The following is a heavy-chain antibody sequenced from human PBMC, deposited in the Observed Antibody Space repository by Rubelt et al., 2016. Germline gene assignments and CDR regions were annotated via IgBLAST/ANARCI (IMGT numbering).Heavy chain of an antibody. Sequence: GGSLRLSCAASGFTFSSYWMSWVRQAPGKGLEWVANIKQDGSEKYYVDSVKGRFTISRDNAKNSLYLQMNSLRAEDTAVYYCARDSQQLVPYYYYGMDVWGQGTTVTVSS. CDR2: IKQDGSEK. D-gene: IGHD6-13*01. CDR3: ARDSQQLVPYYYYGMDV. V-gene: IGHV3-7*05. J-gene: IGHJ6*02. CDR1: GFTFSSYW.